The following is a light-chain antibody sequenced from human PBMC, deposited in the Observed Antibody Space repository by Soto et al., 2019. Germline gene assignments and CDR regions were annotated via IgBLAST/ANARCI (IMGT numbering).Light chain of an antibody. Sequence: EIVLTQSPATLSSFPGDRFTLSFSAIQAVNTRLAWYQHKPGQAPRLLIYLTSNRAAGIPARFSGSGSGTEFTLTISSLQSEDFAVYYCQQYNNWPRTFGQGTKVDIK. V-gene: IGKV3D-15*01. J-gene: IGKJ1*01. CDR1: QAVNTR. CDR2: LTS. CDR3: QQYNNWPRT.